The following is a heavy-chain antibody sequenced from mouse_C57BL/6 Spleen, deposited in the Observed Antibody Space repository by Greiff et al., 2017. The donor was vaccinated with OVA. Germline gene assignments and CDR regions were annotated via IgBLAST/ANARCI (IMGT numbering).Heavy chain of an antibody. V-gene: IGHV1-42*01. Sequence: EVQLQQSGPELVKPGASVKISCKASGYSFTGYYMNWVQQSPEKSLEWIGEINPSTGGTTYNQKFKAKATLTVDKSSSTAYLQLKSLTSEDSAVYSCAADGGNWSFDYWGQGTTLTVSS. CDR3: AADGGNWSFDY. CDR1: GYSFTGYY. D-gene: IGHD2-1*01. J-gene: IGHJ2*01. CDR2: INPSTGGT.